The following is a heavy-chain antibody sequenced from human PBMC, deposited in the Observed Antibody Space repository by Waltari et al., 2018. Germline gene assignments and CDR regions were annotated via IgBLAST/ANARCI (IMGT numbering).Heavy chain of an antibody. J-gene: IGHJ6*03. CDR3: AKIAAAGTDYYYYYYMDV. D-gene: IGHD6-13*01. CDR1: GFTFSSYG. Sequence: QVQLVESGGGVVQPGRSLRLSCAASGFTFSSYGMPWVRQAPGKGLEWVAVIWYDGSNKYYADSVKGRFTISRDNSKNTLYLQMNSLRAEDTAMYYCAKIAAAGTDYYYYYYMDVWGKGTTVTVSS. V-gene: IGHV3-30*18. CDR2: IWYDGSNK.